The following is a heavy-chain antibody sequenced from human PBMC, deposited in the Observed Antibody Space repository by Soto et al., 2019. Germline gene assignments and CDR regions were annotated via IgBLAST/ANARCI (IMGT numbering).Heavy chain of an antibody. J-gene: IGHJ6*02. V-gene: IGHV3-33*01. D-gene: IGHD2-2*02. CDR3: ARGYCSSTSCYTYYYYYGMDV. CDR1: GFTFSSYG. Sequence: PGGSLRLSCAAPGFTFSSYGMHWVRQAPGKGLEWVAVIWYDGSNKYYADSVKGRFTISRDNSKNTLYLQMNSLRAEDTAVYYCARGYCSSTSCYTYYYYYGMDVWGQGTTVTVSS. CDR2: IWYDGSNK.